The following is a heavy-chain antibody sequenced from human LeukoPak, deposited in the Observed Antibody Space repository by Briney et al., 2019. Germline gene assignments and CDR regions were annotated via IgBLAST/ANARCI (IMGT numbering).Heavy chain of an antibody. CDR2: ISSSSSYI. V-gene: IGHV3-21*01. CDR3: ARAEGTGDLNYFDY. J-gene: IGHJ4*02. Sequence: GGSLRLSCAASGFTFSSYSMNWVRQAPGKGLEWVSSISSSSSYIYYADSVKGRFTISRDNAKNSLYLQMNSLRAEDTAVYYCARAEGTGDLNYFDYWGQGTLVTVSS. CDR1: GFTFSSYS. D-gene: IGHD7-27*01.